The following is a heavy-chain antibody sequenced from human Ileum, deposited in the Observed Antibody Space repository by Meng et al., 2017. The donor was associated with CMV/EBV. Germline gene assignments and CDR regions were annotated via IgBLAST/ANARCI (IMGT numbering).Heavy chain of an antibody. CDR2: IHHSGNT. Sequence: SETLSLTCSVSGGSISSYYWTWIRQPPGKGLEWVGYIHHSGNTNHNPSLKSRLTISVDTSKNQFSLKLSSVSATDKAVYYCARGDPMDAFDIWGQGTMVTVSS. CDR3: ARGDPMDAFDI. V-gene: IGHV4-59*01. J-gene: IGHJ3*02. D-gene: IGHD3-16*01. CDR1: GGSISSYY.